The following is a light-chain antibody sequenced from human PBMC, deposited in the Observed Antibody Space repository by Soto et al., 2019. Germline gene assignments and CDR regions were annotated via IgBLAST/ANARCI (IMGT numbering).Light chain of an antibody. CDR3: QSYDGSLSGSNWV. CDR2: GNI. Sequence: QAVLTQPPSVSGAPGQRVTISCTGSSSNIGAGFDVHWYQQLPGTAPKLLIYGNINRPSGVPDRFSGSKSGTSASLAITGLQAEDEADYYCQSYDGSLSGSNWVFGGGTKLTVL. CDR1: SSNIGAGFD. V-gene: IGLV1-40*01. J-gene: IGLJ3*02.